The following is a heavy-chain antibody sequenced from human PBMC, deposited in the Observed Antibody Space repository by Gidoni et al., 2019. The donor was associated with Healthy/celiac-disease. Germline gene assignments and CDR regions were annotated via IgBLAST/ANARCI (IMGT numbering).Heavy chain of an antibody. J-gene: IGHJ4*02. V-gene: IGHV4-34*01. CDR1: GGSFSGYY. Sequence: QVQLQQWGAGLLKPSETLSLTCAVYGGSFSGYYGSWIRQPPGKGLEWIGEINHSGSTNYNPSLKSRVTISVDTSKNQFSLKLSSVTAADTAVYYCARDDFFNYFDYWGQGTLVTVSS. CDR2: INHSGST. D-gene: IGHD3-3*01. CDR3: ARDDFFNYFDY.